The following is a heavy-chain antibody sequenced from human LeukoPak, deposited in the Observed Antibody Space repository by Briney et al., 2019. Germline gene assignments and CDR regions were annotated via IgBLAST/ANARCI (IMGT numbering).Heavy chain of an antibody. CDR3: ARRPAAMYCSGGSCYSREYYFDY. D-gene: IGHD2-15*01. CDR2: IYHSGST. CDR1: GGSISSSSYY. Sequence: SETLSLTCTVSGGSISSSSYYWGWIRQPPGKGLEWIGSIYHSGSTYYNPSLKSRVTISVDTSKNQFSLKLSSVTAADTAVYYCARRPAAMYCSGGSCYSREYYFDYWGQGTLVTVSS. V-gene: IGHV4-39*07. J-gene: IGHJ4*02.